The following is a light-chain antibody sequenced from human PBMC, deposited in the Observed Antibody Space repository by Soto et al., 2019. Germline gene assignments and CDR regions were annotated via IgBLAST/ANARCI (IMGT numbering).Light chain of an antibody. CDR3: QQYNSYRT. Sequence: DIPMTQSPSSLSASVGDRVTITCQASQDISNYLNWYQQKPGKAPKLLIYDASSLESGVPSRFSGSGSGTEFTLTISSLQPDDFATYYCQQYNSYRTFGQGTKVDIK. J-gene: IGKJ1*01. CDR2: DAS. CDR1: QDISNY. V-gene: IGKV1-5*01.